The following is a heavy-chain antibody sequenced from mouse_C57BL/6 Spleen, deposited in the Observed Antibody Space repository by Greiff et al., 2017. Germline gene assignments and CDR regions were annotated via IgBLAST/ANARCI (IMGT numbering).Heavy chain of an antibody. D-gene: IGHD2-10*02. CDR3: AREGGYGKDYAMDY. J-gene: IGHJ4*01. CDR2: INYDGSST. V-gene: IGHV5-16*01. Sequence: EVMLVESEGGLVQPGSSMKLSCTASGFTFSDYYMAWVRQVPEKGLEWVANINYDGSSTYYLDSLKSRFIISRDNAKNILYLQMSSLKSEDTATYYCAREGGYGKDYAMDYWGQGTSVTVSS. CDR1: GFTFSDYY.